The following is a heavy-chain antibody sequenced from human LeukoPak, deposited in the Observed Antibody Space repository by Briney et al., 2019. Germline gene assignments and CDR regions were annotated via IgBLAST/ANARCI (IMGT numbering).Heavy chain of an antibody. Sequence: GGSPRLSCAASGFTFSSYGMHWVRQAPGKGLEWVALIRYGGDNKQYADSVKGRFAISRGNSKNTLYLQINSLRAEDTAVYYCAREGLGALDIWGQGTMVTVSS. CDR2: IRYGGDNK. CDR3: AREGLGALDI. CDR1: GFTFSSYG. D-gene: IGHD3-16*01. J-gene: IGHJ3*02. V-gene: IGHV3-30*02.